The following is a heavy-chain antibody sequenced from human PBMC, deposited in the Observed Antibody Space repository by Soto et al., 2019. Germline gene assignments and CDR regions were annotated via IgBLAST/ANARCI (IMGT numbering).Heavy chain of an antibody. Sequence: TXETLSLSCTVSGGSISSHYWSWVRQAPGKGLEWIGHIYYRGSTTYNPSLRSRSTISVDTSNNQFSLKLNSVTTADTAVYYCARDGREASGMDVWGQGTKVTVSS. CDR3: ARDGREASGMDV. D-gene: IGHD1-26*01. V-gene: IGHV4-59*11. J-gene: IGHJ6*02. CDR2: IYYRGST. CDR1: GGSISSHY.